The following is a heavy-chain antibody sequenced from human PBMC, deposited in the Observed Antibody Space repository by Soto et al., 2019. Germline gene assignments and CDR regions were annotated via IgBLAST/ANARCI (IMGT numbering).Heavy chain of an antibody. CDR3: AKDRASMGGDYFDS. CDR1: GFTFTSHA. V-gene: IGHV3-23*01. Sequence: PGGSLRLSCAASGFTFTSHAISWVRQSPGKGLECVSSISRSGDNTFSADSVKGRFTISRDNFRDTVYLQMNSLRAEDTAVYYRAKDRASMGGDYFDSWGQGTLVTVSS. J-gene: IGHJ4*02. D-gene: IGHD3-16*01. CDR2: ISRSGDNT.